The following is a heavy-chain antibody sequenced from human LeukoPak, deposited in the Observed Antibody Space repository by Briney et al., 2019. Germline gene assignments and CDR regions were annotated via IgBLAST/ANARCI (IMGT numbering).Heavy chain of an antibody. V-gene: IGHV3-74*03. CDR3: ASESTSRNWYN. CDR1: GFTFSNYW. Sequence: GSLRLSCAASGFTFSNYWMRWVRQAPGKGLVWVSGIKGDGGEITYADSVKGRVTISRDNAKNTVYLQLNSLRAEDTAVYYCASESTSRNWYNWGQGTLVTVSS. D-gene: IGHD6-13*01. J-gene: IGHJ4*02. CDR2: IKGDGGEI.